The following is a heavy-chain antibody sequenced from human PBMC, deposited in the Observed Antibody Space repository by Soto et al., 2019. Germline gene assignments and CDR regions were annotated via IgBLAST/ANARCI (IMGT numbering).Heavy chain of an antibody. CDR2: ISGSGGST. CDR3: VKDQTSYGSGVDY. D-gene: IGHD3-10*01. Sequence: GGSLRLSCAASGFTFSSYAMSWVRQAPGKGLEWVSAISGSGGSTYYADSVKGRFTISRDNSKNTLYLQMSSLRAEDTAVYYCVKDQTSYGSGVDYWGQGTLVTVSS. CDR1: GFTFSSYA. J-gene: IGHJ4*02. V-gene: IGHV3-23*01.